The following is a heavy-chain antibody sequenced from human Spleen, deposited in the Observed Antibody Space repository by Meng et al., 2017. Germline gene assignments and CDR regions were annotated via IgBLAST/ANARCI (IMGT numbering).Heavy chain of an antibody. CDR1: GGSISTSGYY. CDR3: ARLTPAIDY. D-gene: IGHD4-23*01. V-gene: IGHV4-39*01. J-gene: IGHJ4*02. CDR2: IGHSGFT. Sequence: QPQLQESGPGLVKPSEALSLTCSVSGGSISTSGYYWGWIRQPPGKGLEWIGSIGHSGFTYYTPSLKSRVTVSIDTSKSQFSLMLTSVTAADTAVYYCARLTPAIDYWGQGTLVTVSS.